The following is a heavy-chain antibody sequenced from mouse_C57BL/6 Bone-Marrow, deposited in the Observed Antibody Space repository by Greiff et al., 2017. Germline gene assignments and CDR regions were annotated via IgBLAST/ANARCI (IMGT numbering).Heavy chain of an antibody. Sequence: EVKVVESGAELVRPGASVKLSCTASGFNIKDDYMHWVKQRPEQGLEWIGWIDPENGDTEYASKFQGKATITADTSSNTAYLQLSSLTSEDTAVYYCTTLFYYYGEGFAYWGQGTLVTVSA. CDR1: GFNIKDDY. J-gene: IGHJ3*01. D-gene: IGHD1-1*01. V-gene: IGHV14-4*01. CDR2: IDPENGDT. CDR3: TTLFYYYGEGFAY.